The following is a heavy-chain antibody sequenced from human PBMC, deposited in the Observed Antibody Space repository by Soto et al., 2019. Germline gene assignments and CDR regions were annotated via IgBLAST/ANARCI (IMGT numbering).Heavy chain of an antibody. Sequence: SETLSLTCTVSGDSINSGGYYWSWIRQHPGKGLEWIGHIYYSGTTFYNPSLNSRLSISVDTSKNQFSLRLRSVTAADTAVYYCARVGGVKLPLYYYYYMDVWGKGTTVTVSS. D-gene: IGHD3-16*01. J-gene: IGHJ6*03. V-gene: IGHV4-31*03. CDR3: ARVGGVKLPLYYYYYMDV. CDR1: GDSINSGGYY. CDR2: IYYSGTT.